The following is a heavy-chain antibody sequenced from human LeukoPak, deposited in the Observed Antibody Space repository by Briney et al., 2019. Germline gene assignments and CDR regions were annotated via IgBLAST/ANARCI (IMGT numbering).Heavy chain of an antibody. CDR1: GGSISSSDYY. D-gene: IGHD2-2*01. Sequence: SETLSLTCTVSGGSISSSDYYWSWIRQHPGKGLEWIGYIYYSGSTYYNPSLKSRITISVDTSKNQFSLKLSSVTAADTAVYYCARLGPQPQGGMGVWGQGTTVTVSS. J-gene: IGHJ6*02. V-gene: IGHV4-31*03. CDR3: ARLGPQPQGGMGV. CDR2: IYYSGST.